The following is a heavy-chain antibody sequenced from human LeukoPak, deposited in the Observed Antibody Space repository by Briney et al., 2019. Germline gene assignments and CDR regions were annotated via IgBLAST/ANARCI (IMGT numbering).Heavy chain of an antibody. CDR1: GGTFSSYA. D-gene: IGHD6-13*01. V-gene: IGHV1-69*05. J-gene: IGHJ4*02. Sequence: SVKVSCKASGGTFSSYAISWVRQAPGQGLEWMGGIIPIFGTANYAQKFQGRVTITTDESTSTAYMELSSLRSEDTAVYYCASNPPGIAAAGAPHFDYWGQGTLVTVSS. CDR2: IIPIFGTA. CDR3: ASNPPGIAAAGAPHFDY.